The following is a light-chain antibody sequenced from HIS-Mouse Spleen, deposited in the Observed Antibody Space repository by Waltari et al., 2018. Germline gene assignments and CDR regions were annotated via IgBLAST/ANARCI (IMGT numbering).Light chain of an antibody. J-gene: IGLJ2*01. Sequence: SYELTQPPSVSVSPGQTARITCPGDALPKKYAYWYQQESGQAPVLVIDEDRKRPSGIPEGFAGSSSGTMATLTISGAQVEDEADYYCYSTDSSGNHRVFGGGTKLTVL. CDR3: YSTDSSGNHRV. CDR2: EDR. CDR1: ALPKKY. V-gene: IGLV3-10*01.